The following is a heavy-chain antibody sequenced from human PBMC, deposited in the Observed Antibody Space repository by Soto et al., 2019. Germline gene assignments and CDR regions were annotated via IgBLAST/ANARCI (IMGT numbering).Heavy chain of an antibody. V-gene: IGHV4-31*03. J-gene: IGHJ6*02. CDR2: IYYSGST. Sequence: QVQLQESGPGLVKPSQTLSLTCTVSGGSISSGGYYWSWIRQHPGKVLEWIGYIYYSGSTYYNPSLKGRVTISVDTSKNQFPLKLSSVTAADTAVYYCARDSSLVYGDYVWSRGMDVWGQGTTVTVSS. CDR3: ARDSSLVYGDYVWSRGMDV. D-gene: IGHD4-17*01. CDR1: GGSISSGGYY.